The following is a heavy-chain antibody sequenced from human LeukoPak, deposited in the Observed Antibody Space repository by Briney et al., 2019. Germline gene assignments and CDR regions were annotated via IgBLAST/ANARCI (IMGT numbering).Heavy chain of an antibody. CDR3: ARDANYYFDY. J-gene: IGHJ4*02. CDR1: GFTFSSYG. CDR2: IWNDGSSE. D-gene: IGHD1-7*01. V-gene: IGHV3-33*01. Sequence: GGSLRLSCAASGFTFSSYGMHWVRQAPGKGLEWVALIWNDGSSEHYADSVKGRFTLSRNNSKNTVDLQMNSLRVEDTAVYYCARDANYYFDYWGQGSLVTVSS.